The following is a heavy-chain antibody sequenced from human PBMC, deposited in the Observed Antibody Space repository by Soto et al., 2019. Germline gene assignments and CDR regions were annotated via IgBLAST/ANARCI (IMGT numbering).Heavy chain of an antibody. CDR1: GGTFSSYA. V-gene: IGHV1-69*06. CDR3: ARDGGTIRYFDSYGMDV. D-gene: IGHD3-9*01. J-gene: IGHJ6*02. Sequence: SVKVSCKASGGTFSSYAISWVRQAPGQGLEWMGGIIPIFGTANYAQKFQGGVTITADKSTSTAYMELSSLRSEDTAVYYCARDGGTIRYFDSYGMDVWGQGTTVTVSS. CDR2: IIPIFGTA.